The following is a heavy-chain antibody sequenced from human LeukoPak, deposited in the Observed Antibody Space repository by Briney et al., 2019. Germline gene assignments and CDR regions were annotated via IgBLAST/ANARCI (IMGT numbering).Heavy chain of an antibody. V-gene: IGHV1-2*02. J-gene: IGHJ5*02. CDR1: GYTFTGYY. D-gene: IGHD3/OR15-3a*01. Sequence: VASVKVSCKASGYTFTGYYMHWVRQAPGQGLEWRGWINPNSDGTNYAQKFQGRVTMTRDTSISTAYMELSRLRSDDTAVYYCAGDCGRSDGHNWFDPWGQGTLVTVSS. CDR3: AGDCGRSDGHNWFDP. CDR2: INPNSDGT.